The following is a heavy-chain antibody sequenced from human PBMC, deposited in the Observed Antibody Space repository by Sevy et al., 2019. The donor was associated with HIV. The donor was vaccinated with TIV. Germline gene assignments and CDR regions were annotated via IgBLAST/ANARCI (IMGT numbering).Heavy chain of an antibody. CDR3: ARSYDFWSGYNPDY. V-gene: IGHV3-74*01. D-gene: IGHD3-3*01. Sequence: GGYLRLSCAASGFTFSSYWMHWVRQAPGKGLVWVSRINSDGSSTNYADSVKGRFTISRDNAKNTLYLHMNSLRAEDTAVYFCARSYDFWSGYNPDYWGQGTLVTVSS. J-gene: IGHJ4*02. CDR1: GFTFSSYW. CDR2: INSDGSST.